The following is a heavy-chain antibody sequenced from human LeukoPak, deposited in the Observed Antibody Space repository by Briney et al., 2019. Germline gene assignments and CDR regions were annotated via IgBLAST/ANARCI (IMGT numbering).Heavy chain of an antibody. D-gene: IGHD6-6*01. CDR2: INDSGST. CDR3: ARRSMYSSSSGLTR. CDR1: GGSFGGYY. Sequence: SETLSLTCAVYGGSFGGYYWSWIRQPPGKGLEWIGKINDSGSTNYNPSLKSRVTISGDRTKNQFSLKLISMTAADTAVYSCARRSMYSSSSGLTRWGLGTLVTVSS. V-gene: IGHV4-34*01. J-gene: IGHJ4*02.